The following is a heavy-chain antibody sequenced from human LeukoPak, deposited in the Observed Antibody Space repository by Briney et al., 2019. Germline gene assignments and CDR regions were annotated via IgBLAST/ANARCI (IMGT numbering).Heavy chain of an antibody. CDR3: ASLYSYGLFVY. CDR1: GFTFSSYA. CDR2: ISGSGGST. V-gene: IGHV3-23*01. D-gene: IGHD5-18*01. Sequence: HAGGSLRLSCVASGFTFSSYAMSWVRQAPGKGLEWVSAISGSGGSTYYADSVKGRFTISRDNSKNTLYLQMNSLRAEDTAVYYCASLYSYGLFVYWGQGTLVTVSS. J-gene: IGHJ4*02.